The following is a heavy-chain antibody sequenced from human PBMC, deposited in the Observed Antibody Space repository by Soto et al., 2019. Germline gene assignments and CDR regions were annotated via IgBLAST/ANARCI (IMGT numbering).Heavy chain of an antibody. V-gene: IGHV3-9*01. Sequence: GGSLRLSCAASGFTFDDYAMHWVRQAPGKGLEWVSGISWNSGSIGYADSVKGRFTISRDNAKNSLYLQMNSLRAEDTALYYCAKDNSGYTVTTRGNGMDVWGQGTTVTSP. J-gene: IGHJ6*02. CDR1: GFTFDDYA. D-gene: IGHD4-4*01. CDR2: ISWNSGSI. CDR3: AKDNSGYTVTTRGNGMDV.